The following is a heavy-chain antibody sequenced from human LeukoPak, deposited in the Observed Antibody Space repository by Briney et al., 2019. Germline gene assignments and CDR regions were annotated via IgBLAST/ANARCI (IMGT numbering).Heavy chain of an antibody. CDR2: IYYSGST. V-gene: IGHV4-59*01. CDR3: ARVKYYDFWSGYYYYYYGMDV. CDR1: GGSISSYY. D-gene: IGHD3-3*01. J-gene: IGHJ6*02. Sequence: PSETLSLTCTVSGGSISSYYWSWIRQPPGKGLEWIGYIYYSGSTNYNPSLKSRVTISVDTSNNQFSLKLSSVTAADTAVYYCARVKYYDFWSGYYYYYYGMDVWGQGTTVTVSS.